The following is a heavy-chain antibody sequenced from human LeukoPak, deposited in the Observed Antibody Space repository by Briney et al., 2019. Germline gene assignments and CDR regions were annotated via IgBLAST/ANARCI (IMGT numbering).Heavy chain of an antibody. CDR2: IYHSGST. CDR1: GGSITNYY. CDR3: ATHSSNFDY. D-gene: IGHD6-13*01. V-gene: IGHV4-59*01. J-gene: IGHJ4*02. Sequence: PSETLSLTCTVSGGSITNYYWNWVRQPPGKGLEWIGEIYHSGSTNYNPSLKSRVTISVDTSKNQFSLKLSSVTAADTAVYYCATHSSNFDYWGQGTLVTVSS.